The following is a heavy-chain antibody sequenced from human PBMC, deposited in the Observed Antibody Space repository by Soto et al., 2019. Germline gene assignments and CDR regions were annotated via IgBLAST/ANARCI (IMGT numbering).Heavy chain of an antibody. Sequence: GGSLRLSCAASGFTFSSYSMNWVRQAPGKGLEWVSYISSSSSTIYYADSVKGRFTISRDNAKNSLYLQMNSLRAEDTAVYYCARDRGSSSWPDAFDIWGQETMVTVSS. CDR1: GFTFSSYS. CDR3: ARDRGSSSWPDAFDI. D-gene: IGHD6-13*01. CDR2: ISSSSSTI. J-gene: IGHJ3*02. V-gene: IGHV3-48*01.